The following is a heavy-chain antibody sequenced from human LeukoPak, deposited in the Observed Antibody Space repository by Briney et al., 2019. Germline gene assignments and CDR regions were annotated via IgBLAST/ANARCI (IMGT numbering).Heavy chain of an antibody. Sequence: GGSLRLSCSASGFDISTYNLKWVRQAPGKGLEWVSSISTRSTYKYYVDSVKGRFTISRDNANNSLYLQMDNLRAEDTAVYFCARPLRPLGYFYGMDVWGPGTTVIV. J-gene: IGHJ6*02. CDR3: ARPLRPLGYFYGMDV. D-gene: IGHD2-15*01. V-gene: IGHV3-21*01. CDR2: ISTRSTYK. CDR1: GFDISTYN.